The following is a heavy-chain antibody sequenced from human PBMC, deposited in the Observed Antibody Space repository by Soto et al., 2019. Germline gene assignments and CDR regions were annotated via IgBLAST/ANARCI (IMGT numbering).Heavy chain of an antibody. CDR2: IYYSRST. Sequence: SETLSLTCTVSGGSISSYYWSWIRQPPGKGLEWIGYIYYSRSTNYNPSLKSRVTLSVDTSKNQFSQKLSSVTAADTAVYYCARDGIDILTGYYDAFDIWGQGTMVTVSS. V-gene: IGHV4-59*01. CDR3: ARDGIDILTGYYDAFDI. CDR1: GGSISSYY. D-gene: IGHD3-9*01. J-gene: IGHJ3*02.